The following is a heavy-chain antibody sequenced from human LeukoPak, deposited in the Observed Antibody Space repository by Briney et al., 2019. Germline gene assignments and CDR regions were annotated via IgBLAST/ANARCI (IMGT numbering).Heavy chain of an antibody. CDR2: IYTSGST. V-gene: IGHV4-4*07. J-gene: IGHJ3*02. CDR1: GGSISSYY. D-gene: IGHD3-3*01. CDR3: ARGGDDFWSGYYGHAFDI. Sequence: SETLSLTCTVSGGSISSYYWSWIRQPAGKGLEWIGRIYTSGSTNYNPSLESRVTMSVDTSKNQFSLKLSSVTAADTAVYYCARGGDDFWSGYYGHAFDIWGQGTMVTVSS.